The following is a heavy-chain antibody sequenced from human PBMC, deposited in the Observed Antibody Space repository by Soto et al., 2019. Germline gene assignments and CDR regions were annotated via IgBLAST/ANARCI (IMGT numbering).Heavy chain of an antibody. V-gene: IGHV4-39*01. CDR1: GGPISSSSCD. CDR3: ACIVSGGYSYGFYYYGMAV. D-gene: IGHD5-18*01. CDR2: IFYSGTT. Sequence: SXTLSLTCTVSGGPISSSSCDVGWIRHAPGKGLEWIGSIFYSGTTYYNPSLKSRVTISADTSKNQFSLKLSSVTAADTAVYYCACIVSGGYSYGFYYYGMAVWGPGTTVT. J-gene: IGHJ6*02.